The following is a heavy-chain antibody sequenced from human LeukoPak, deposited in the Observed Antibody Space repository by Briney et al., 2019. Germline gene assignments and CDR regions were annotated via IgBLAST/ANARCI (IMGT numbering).Heavy chain of an antibody. CDR1: GFTVSSSY. V-gene: IGHV3-53*01. J-gene: IGHJ4*02. D-gene: IGHD3-22*01. CDR3: ARDLDYFDSSGSHRRRNYFDY. CDR2: IHRDGST. Sequence: GGSPRLSCAASGFTVSSSYMSWVRQAPGKGLEWVSIIHRDGSTYYADSVKGRFAISRDTSKNTLYLQMNSLRGEDTAMYYCARDLDYFDSSGSHRRRNYFDYWGQGTLVTVSS.